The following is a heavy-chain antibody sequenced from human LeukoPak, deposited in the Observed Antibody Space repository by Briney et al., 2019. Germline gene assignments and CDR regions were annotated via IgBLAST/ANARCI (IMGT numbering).Heavy chain of an antibody. CDR1: GGTFSNYA. V-gene: IGHV1-69*06. CDR2: IIPIFGTA. CDR3: ARDNDSGDPPHFDY. Sequence: SVKVSCKASGGTFSNYAISWVRQAPGQGLEWMGGIIPIFGTANYAQKFRGRVTITADKSTRTAYMELSSLRSEDTAVYYCARDNDSGDPPHFDYWGQGTLVTVSS. D-gene: IGHD3-10*01. J-gene: IGHJ4*02.